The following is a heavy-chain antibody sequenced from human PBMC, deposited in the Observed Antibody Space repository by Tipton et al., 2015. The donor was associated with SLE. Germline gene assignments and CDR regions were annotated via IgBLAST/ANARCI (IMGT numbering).Heavy chain of an antibody. CDR2: IYYSGST. J-gene: IGHJ3*02. CDR1: GGSISSSSYY. CDR3: ARGFLQGVVVPTTRPMYAFDI. D-gene: IGHD2-2*01. V-gene: IGHV4-39*07. Sequence: TLSLTCAVSGGSISSSSYYWGWIRQPPGKGLEWIGSIYYSGSTYYNPSLKSRVTISVDTSKNQFSLKLSSVTAADTAVYYCARGFLQGVVVPTTRPMYAFDIWGQGTMVTVSS.